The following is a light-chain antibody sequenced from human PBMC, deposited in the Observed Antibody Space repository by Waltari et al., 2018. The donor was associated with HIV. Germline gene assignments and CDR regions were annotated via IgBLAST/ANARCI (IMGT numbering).Light chain of an antibody. Sequence: QSALTHPPSASGSPGPSVTISCTGTSSDVGGYNHVSWYQQHPGKAPKLMIYEVIKRPSGVPDRFSGSKSSNTASLPVSGLQAEDEADYYCSSYAGSNNLVFGGGTKLTVL. CDR3: SSYAGSNNLV. CDR2: EVI. J-gene: IGLJ2*01. CDR1: SSDVGGYNH. V-gene: IGLV2-8*01.